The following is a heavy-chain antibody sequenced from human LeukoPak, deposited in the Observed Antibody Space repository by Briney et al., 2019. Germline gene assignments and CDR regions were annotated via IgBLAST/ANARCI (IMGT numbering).Heavy chain of an antibody. CDR2: IKQDGSEK. J-gene: IGHJ4*02. D-gene: IGHD2-15*01. V-gene: IGHV3-7*01. Sequence: GGSLRLSCAASGFTFSSFWMTWVRQAPGKELEWVANIKQDGSEKYYVDSVKGRFTISRDNAKNSLYLQMNSLRVEDTAVYYCARGRRLSPVVVVAPTHFDYWGQGTLVTVSS. CDR3: ARGRRLSPVVVVAPTHFDY. CDR1: GFTFSSFW.